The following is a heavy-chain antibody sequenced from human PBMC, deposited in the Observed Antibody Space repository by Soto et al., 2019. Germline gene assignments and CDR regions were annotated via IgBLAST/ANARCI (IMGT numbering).Heavy chain of an antibody. D-gene: IGHD2-21*02. Sequence: QVPLVESGGGVVQPGRSLRLSCAASGFTFSSYAMHWVRQAPGKGLEWVAVISYDGSNKYYADSVKGRFTISRDNSXNXXYLQMNSLRAEDTAVYYCARIPLKGVVVTAPYFDYWGQGTLVTVSS. CDR2: ISYDGSNK. V-gene: IGHV3-30-3*01. CDR3: ARIPLKGVVVTAPYFDY. CDR1: GFTFSSYA. J-gene: IGHJ4*02.